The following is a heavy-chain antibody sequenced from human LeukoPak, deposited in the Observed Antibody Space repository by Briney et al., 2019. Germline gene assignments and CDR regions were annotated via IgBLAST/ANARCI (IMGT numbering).Heavy chain of an antibody. D-gene: IGHD5-12*01. Sequence: GGSLRLSCSASGFSFSNYNMYWVRQAPWKGLEYVSAIFKSGSGTFYADSVKGRFTISRDNSKNTLFLQMSSLTTDDTAVYYCVKKGVVAPTGDYYFDFWGQGTLVTVSS. CDR3: VKKGVVAPTGDYYFDF. V-gene: IGHV3-64D*06. J-gene: IGHJ4*02. CDR1: GFSFSNYN. CDR2: IFKSGSGT.